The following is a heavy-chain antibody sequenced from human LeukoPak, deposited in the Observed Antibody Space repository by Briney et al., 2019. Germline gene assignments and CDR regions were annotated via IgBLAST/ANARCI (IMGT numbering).Heavy chain of an antibody. V-gene: IGHV3-74*01. CDR3: VRDPSNSGNWFDL. J-gene: IGHJ5*02. Sequence: PGGSLRLSCATSGFNLRDYWMHWVRQGPGKWLGLVSRIGTDGTYTNYADSVTGRFTISRDNAKNTLYLQMDSLRAEDTSFYYCVRDPSNSGNWFDLWGQGTLVTVSS. D-gene: IGHD4-11*01. CDR1: GFNLRDYW. CDR2: IGTDGTYT.